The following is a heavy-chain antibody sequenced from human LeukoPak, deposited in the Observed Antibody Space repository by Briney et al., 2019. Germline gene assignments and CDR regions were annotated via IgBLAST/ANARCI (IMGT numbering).Heavy chain of an antibody. Sequence: ASVKVSCKASGYTFTSYGISWVRQAPGQGLEWMGWISAYNGYTHFAQKFQGRVIMTTDTSTSTAYMELRSLRSDDTAVYYCARGFPPRRNYDSSGYYSYYFDHWGQGTLVTVSS. V-gene: IGHV1-18*01. D-gene: IGHD3-22*01. CDR3: ARGFPPRRNYDSSGYYSYYFDH. CDR2: ISAYNGYT. CDR1: GYTFTSYG. J-gene: IGHJ4*02.